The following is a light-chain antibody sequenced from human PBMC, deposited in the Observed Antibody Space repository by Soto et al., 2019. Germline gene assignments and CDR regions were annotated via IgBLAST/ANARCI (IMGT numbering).Light chain of an antibody. CDR1: QRVYSN. CDR3: QQYTNWPPNT. Sequence: ELLMTQSPDTLSVSPGESANISCRASQRVYSNLAWYQPRPCHAHRLIIYGASTRATGVPARFSGRGSGTEFTPTISSLQSEDFAVYYCQQYTNWPPNTFGQGTRLEI. V-gene: IGKV3-15*01. CDR2: GAS. J-gene: IGKJ5*01.